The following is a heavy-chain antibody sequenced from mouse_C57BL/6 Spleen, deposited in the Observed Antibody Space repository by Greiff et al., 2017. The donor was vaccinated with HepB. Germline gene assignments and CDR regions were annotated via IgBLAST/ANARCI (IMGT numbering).Heavy chain of an antibody. CDR1: GYTFTSYW. J-gene: IGHJ2*01. CDR3: ARDYYGSSYGDY. D-gene: IGHD1-1*01. CDR2: IYPGSGST. V-gene: IGHV1-55*01. Sequence: QVQLQQPGAELVKPGASVKMSCKASGYTFTSYWITWVKQRPGQGLEWIGDIYPGSGSTNYNEKFKSKATLTVDTSSSTAYMQLSSLTSEDSAVYYWARDYYGSSYGDYWGQGTTRTVSS.